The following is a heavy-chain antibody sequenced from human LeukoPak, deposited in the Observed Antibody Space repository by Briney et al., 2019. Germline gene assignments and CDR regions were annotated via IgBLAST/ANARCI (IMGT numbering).Heavy chain of an antibody. Sequence: ASVKVSCKASGYTFTGYYLHWVRQAPGQGLEWMGCVNPNSGDTNYAQKFQGSVTMTRDTSISTVYMELSRLRSDDTAVYYCARGRGAVAGTRFDYWGQGTLVTVSS. D-gene: IGHD6-19*01. J-gene: IGHJ4*02. CDR3: ARGRGAVAGTRFDY. CDR1: GYTFTGYY. V-gene: IGHV1-2*02. CDR2: VNPNSGDT.